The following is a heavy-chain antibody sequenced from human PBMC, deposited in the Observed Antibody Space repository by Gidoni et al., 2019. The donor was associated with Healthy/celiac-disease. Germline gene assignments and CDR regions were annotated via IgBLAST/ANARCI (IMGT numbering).Heavy chain of an antibody. D-gene: IGHD3-9*01. CDR1: GFTFSSYG. Sequence: QVQLVESGGGVVQPGRSLRLSCAASGFTFSSYGMHWVRQAPGKGLEWVAVISYDGSNKYYADSVKGRFTISRDNSKNTLYLQMNSLRAEDTAVYYCAKDRRGYDILTGTFDYWGQGTLVTVSS. CDR2: ISYDGSNK. J-gene: IGHJ4*02. V-gene: IGHV3-30*18. CDR3: AKDRRGYDILTGTFDY.